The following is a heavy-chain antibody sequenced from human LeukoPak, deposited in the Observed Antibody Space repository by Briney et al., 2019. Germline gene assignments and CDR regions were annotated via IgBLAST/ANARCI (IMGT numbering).Heavy chain of an antibody. CDR3: ARALPHYDILTGYYGGYYYYGMDV. CDR1: GYTFTGYY. CDR2: INTNSGGT. Sequence: ASVTVSCTASGYTFTGYYMPLVGQAPGQGLEWMGWINTNSGGTNYAAKFRGRVTMTRDTSISTAYMELSRLRSDDTAVYYCARALPHYDILTGYYGGYYYYGMDVWGQGTTVTVSS. V-gene: IGHV1-2*02. J-gene: IGHJ6*02. D-gene: IGHD3-9*01.